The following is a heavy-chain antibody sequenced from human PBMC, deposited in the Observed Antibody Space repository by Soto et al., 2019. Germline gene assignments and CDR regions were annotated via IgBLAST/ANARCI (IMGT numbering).Heavy chain of an antibody. CDR2: ISGSGGST. J-gene: IGHJ5*02. CDR3: AKGSHIHYDFWSYNPRPWFDP. Sequence: PGGSLRLSCAASGFTFSSYAMSWVRQTPGKGLEWVSAISGSGGSTYYADSVKGRFTISRDNSKNTLYLQMNSLRAEDTAVYYCAKGSHIHYDFWSYNPRPWFDPWGQGTLVTVSS. D-gene: IGHD3-3*01. CDR1: GFTFSSYA. V-gene: IGHV3-23*01.